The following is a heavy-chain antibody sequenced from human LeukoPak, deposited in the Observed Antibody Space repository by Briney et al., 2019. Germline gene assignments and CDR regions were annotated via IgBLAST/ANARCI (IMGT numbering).Heavy chain of an antibody. CDR3: ARAGIPGYCTNVTCSNWLDP. D-gene: IGHD2-8*01. Sequence: SVKVSCKTSGDTFTTYAIIWVRQAPGQGLEWMGGIIPMFGTPNYAQRLQGRVTITADKSTKTAYMELSSLRSEDTAIYYCARAGIPGYCTNVTCSNWLDPWGQGTLVTVSS. CDR1: GDTFTTYA. J-gene: IGHJ5*02. V-gene: IGHV1-69*06. CDR2: IIPMFGTP.